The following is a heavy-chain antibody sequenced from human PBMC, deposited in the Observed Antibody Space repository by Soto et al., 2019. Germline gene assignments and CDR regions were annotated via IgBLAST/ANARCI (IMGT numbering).Heavy chain of an antibody. J-gene: IGHJ4*02. CDR1: GLTVSSHY. V-gene: IGHV3-7*01. CDR3: APDLNGLHF. Sequence: EVQLGESGGGVVQPGGSLTLSCAVSGLTVSSHYLTWVRQAPGEGLERVASITPDGSGVYYVDSVEGRFTLSIDNATNALYLAMNALRADDTSGYDWAPDLNGLHFWGQGTLVTVSS. D-gene: IGHD2-8*01. CDR2: ITPDGSGV.